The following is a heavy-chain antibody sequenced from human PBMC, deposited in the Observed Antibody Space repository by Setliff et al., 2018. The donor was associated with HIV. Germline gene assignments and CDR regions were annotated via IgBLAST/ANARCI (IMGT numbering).Heavy chain of an antibody. J-gene: IGHJ6*03. V-gene: IGHV3-66*01. D-gene: IGHD3-3*01. CDR1: GFTVSKKY. Sequence: GGSLRLSCAASGFTVSKKYMSWLRQAPGKGLEWGSVIYSTGSTSYEDSVKGRFTISRYNSKNPLYLQMNSLRAEDTAVYYCARDLGVGQDYYYYMDVWGKGTTVTVSS. CDR3: ARDLGVGQDYYYYMDV. CDR2: IYSTGST.